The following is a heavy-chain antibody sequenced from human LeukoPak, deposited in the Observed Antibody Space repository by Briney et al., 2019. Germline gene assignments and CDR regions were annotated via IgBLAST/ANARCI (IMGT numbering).Heavy chain of an antibody. CDR3: ARVKRFCSSTSCYQGLYY. CDR1: GGSISSSSYY. CDR2: IYYSGST. J-gene: IGHJ4*02. Sequence: PSETLSLTCTVSGGSISSSSYYWGWIRQPPGKGLEWIGSIYYSGSTYYNPSLKRRVTISVDTSKNQFSLKLSSVTAADTAVYYCARVKRFCSSTSCYQGLYYWGQGTLVTVSS. V-gene: IGHV4-39*01. D-gene: IGHD2-2*01.